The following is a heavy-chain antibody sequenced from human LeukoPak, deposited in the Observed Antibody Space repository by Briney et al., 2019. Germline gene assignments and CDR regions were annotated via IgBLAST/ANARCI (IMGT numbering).Heavy chain of an antibody. J-gene: IGHJ3*02. Sequence: SETLSLTCAVYGGSFSGYYWSWIRQPPGKGLEWIGEINHSGSTNYNPSLKSRVTISVDTSKTQFSLKLSSVTAADTAVYYCARVSPEYYYDSSGALVGAFDIWGQGTMVTVSS. V-gene: IGHV4-34*01. CDR2: INHSGST. CDR3: ARVSPEYYYDSSGALVGAFDI. CDR1: GGSFSGYY. D-gene: IGHD3-22*01.